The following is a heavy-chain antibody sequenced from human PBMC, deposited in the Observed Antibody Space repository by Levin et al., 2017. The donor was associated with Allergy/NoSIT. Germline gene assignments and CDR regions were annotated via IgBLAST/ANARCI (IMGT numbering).Heavy chain of an antibody. CDR1: GYTFTGYY. D-gene: IGHD5-18*01. J-gene: IGHJ5*02. V-gene: IGHV1-2*02. Sequence: ASVKVSCKASGYTFTGYYMHWVRQAPGQGLEWMGWINPNSGGTNYAQKFQGRVTMTRDTSISTAYMELSRLRSDDTAVYYCARDGPGYSYGYAAWGQGTLVTVSS. CDR3: ARDGPGYSYGYAA. CDR2: INPNSGGT.